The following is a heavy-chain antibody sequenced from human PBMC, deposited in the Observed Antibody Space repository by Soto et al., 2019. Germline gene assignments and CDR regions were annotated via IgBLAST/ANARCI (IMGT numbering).Heavy chain of an antibody. Sequence: GGSLRLSCAASGFTFSSYGMHWVRQAPGKGLEWVAVISYDGSNKYYADSVKGRFTISRDNSKNTLYLQMNSLRAEDTAVYYCAYDFWSGYYPKADYFDYWGQGTLVTVSS. J-gene: IGHJ4*02. D-gene: IGHD3-3*01. CDR1: GFTFSSYG. V-gene: IGHV3-30*18. CDR3: AYDFWSGYYPKADYFDY. CDR2: ISYDGSNK.